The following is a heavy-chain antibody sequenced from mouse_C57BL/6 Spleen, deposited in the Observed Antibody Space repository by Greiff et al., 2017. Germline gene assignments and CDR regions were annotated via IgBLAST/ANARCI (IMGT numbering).Heavy chain of an antibody. Sequence: QVQLQQPGAELVKPGASVKLSCKASGYTFTSYWMHWVKQRPGQGLEWIGMIHPNSGSTNNNEKFKSKATLTVDKSSRPAYMQRSSLTSEDAAVYYGAKGWLLQGDAMDYWGQGTSVTVSS. CDR3: AKGWLLQGDAMDY. D-gene: IGHD2-3*01. CDR2: IHPNSGST. V-gene: IGHV1-64*01. J-gene: IGHJ4*01. CDR1: GYTFTSYW.